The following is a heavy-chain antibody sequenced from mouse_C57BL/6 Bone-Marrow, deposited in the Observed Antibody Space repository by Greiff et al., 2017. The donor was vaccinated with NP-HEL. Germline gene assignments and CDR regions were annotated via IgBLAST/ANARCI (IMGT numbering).Heavy chain of an antibody. CDR1: GYTFTEYT. V-gene: IGHV1-62-2*01. D-gene: IGHD1-1*01. CDR3: ERHEPDYYYGSSSYAMDY. Sequence: VQLQESGAELVKPGASVKLSCKASGYTFTEYTIHWVKQRSGQGLEWIGWFYPGSGSIKYNEKFKDKATLTADKSSSTVYMELSRLISEDSAVYFCERHEPDYYYGSSSYAMDYWGQGTSVTVSS. J-gene: IGHJ4*01. CDR2: FYPGSGSI.